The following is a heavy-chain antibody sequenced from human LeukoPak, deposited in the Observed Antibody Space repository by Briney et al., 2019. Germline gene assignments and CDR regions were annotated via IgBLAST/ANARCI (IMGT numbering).Heavy chain of an antibody. CDR3: ARPYGSGSYGYFDY. Sequence: PSETLSLTCVVYGGSFSGYYWSWIRQPPGKGLEWIGEINHSGGTNYNPSLKSRVTISVDTSKNQFSLKLSSVTAADTAVYYCARPYGSGSYGYFDYWGQGTLVTVSS. D-gene: IGHD3-10*01. CDR2: INHSGGT. J-gene: IGHJ4*02. V-gene: IGHV4-34*01. CDR1: GGSFSGYY.